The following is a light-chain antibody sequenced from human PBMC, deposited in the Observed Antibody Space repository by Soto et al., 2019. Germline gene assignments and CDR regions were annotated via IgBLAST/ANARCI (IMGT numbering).Light chain of an antibody. CDR3: SSYAGSDNYV. V-gene: IGLV2-8*01. J-gene: IGLJ1*01. CDR1: SSDTGDYNY. Sequence: QPVLTQPPSASGSPGQSVTISCSGTSSDTGDYNYVSWYQQHPGKAPKLMIYEVSKRPSGVPDRFSGSKSGNTASLTVSGLQAEDEADYYCSSYAGSDNYVFGTGTKVTVL. CDR2: EVS.